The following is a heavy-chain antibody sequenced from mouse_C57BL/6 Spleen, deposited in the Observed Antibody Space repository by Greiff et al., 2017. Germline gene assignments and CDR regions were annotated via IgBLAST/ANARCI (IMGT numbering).Heavy chain of an antibody. CDR2: INPSSGYT. V-gene: IGHV1-7*01. D-gene: IGHD2-3*01. Sequence: QVQLKESGAELAKPGASVKLSCKASGYTFTSYWMHWVKQRPGQGLEWIGYINPSSGYTKYNQKFKDKATLTADKSSSTAYMQLSSLTYEDSAVYYCAIYDGYYDYAMDYWGQGTSVTVSS. J-gene: IGHJ4*01. CDR1: GYTFTSYW. CDR3: AIYDGYYDYAMDY.